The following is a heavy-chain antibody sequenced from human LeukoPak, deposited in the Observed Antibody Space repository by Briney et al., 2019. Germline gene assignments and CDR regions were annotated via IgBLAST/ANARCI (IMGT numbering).Heavy chain of an antibody. CDR2: ISRNGRST. CDR3: VNQISGWVY. Sequence: GGSLRLSCSASGFTFDSYEMHWVRQAPGKGLEYVSGISRNGRSTRNGDSVKGRFTISRDNSKNMLFLQMTSLRAEDTAVYYCVNQISGWVYWGQGTLVTVSP. J-gene: IGHJ4*02. D-gene: IGHD6-19*01. CDR1: GFTFDSYE. V-gene: IGHV3-64D*06.